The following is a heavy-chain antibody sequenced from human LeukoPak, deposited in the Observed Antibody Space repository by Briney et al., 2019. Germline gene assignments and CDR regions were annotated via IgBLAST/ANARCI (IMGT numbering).Heavy chain of an antibody. CDR2: TSGSGGST. V-gene: IGHV3-23*01. D-gene: IGHD6-13*01. CDR1: GLAFSSYA. Sequence: PGGSLRLSCAASGLAFSSYAMSWVRQAPGKGLEWVSGTSGSGGSTYYADSVKGRFTLSRDNSENTLYLQMNSLRAEDTAVYYCARWASSTWYYGMDVWGQGTTVTVSS. J-gene: IGHJ6*02. CDR3: ARWASSTWYYGMDV.